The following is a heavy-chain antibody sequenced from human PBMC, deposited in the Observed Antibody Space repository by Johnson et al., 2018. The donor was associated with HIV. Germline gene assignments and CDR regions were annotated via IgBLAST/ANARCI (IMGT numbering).Heavy chain of an antibody. D-gene: IGHD6-13*01. J-gene: IGHJ3*02. CDR1: GFTFSSYD. CDR2: IGTAGAT. V-gene: IGHV3-13*01. CDR3: ATGASSTWSLGALDI. Sequence: VQLVESGGGVVQPGRSLRLSCAASGFTFSSYDMHWVRQATGKGLEWVSAIGTAGATYYPGSVKGRFTISRENAKNSLYLQMNSLKSEDTAVYYCATGASSTWSLGALDIWGQGTMVTVSS.